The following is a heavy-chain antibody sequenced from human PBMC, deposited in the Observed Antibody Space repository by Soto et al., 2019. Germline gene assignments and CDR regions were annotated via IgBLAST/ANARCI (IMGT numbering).Heavy chain of an antibody. CDR2: IIPIFGTA. CDR1: GGTFSSYA. Sequence: ASVKVSCKASGGTFSSYAISWVRQAPGQGLEWMGGIIPIFGTANYAQKFQGRVTITADESTSTAYMELSSLRSEDTAVYYCARALGGDVYYYGMDVWGQGTTVTVSS. V-gene: IGHV1-69*13. CDR3: ARALGGDVYYYGMDV. D-gene: IGHD2-21*02. J-gene: IGHJ6*02.